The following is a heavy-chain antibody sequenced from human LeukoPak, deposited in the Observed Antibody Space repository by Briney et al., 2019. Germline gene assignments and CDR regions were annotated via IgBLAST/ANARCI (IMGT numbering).Heavy chain of an antibody. CDR2: ISSSGTSI. J-gene: IGHJ5*02. D-gene: IGHD4-23*01. CDR1: EFTFSSYS. V-gene: IGHV3-48*04. CDR3: ARDVTYHGGDWFDP. Sequence: GGSLRLSCAASEFTFSSYSMCWVRQAPGKGLEWVSYISSSGTSIYYADSVRGRFTISRDNAKNSLYLPMNSLRAEDTALYYCARDVTYHGGDWFDPWGQGTLVTVSS.